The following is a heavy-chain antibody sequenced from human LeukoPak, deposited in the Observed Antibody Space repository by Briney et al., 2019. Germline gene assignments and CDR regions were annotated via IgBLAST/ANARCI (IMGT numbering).Heavy chain of an antibody. J-gene: IGHJ4*02. CDR2: IYYSGST. Sequence: SETLSLTCTVSGGSMSTKDWSWVRQPPGKGLEWVGYIYYSGSTKYNPSFKSRVTISIDTSKNQFSLKLSSVTAADPAVYYCARSDGYNYQYYDYWGQGALVSVFS. V-gene: IGHV4-59*01. D-gene: IGHD5-24*01. CDR3: ARSDGYNYQYYDY. CDR1: GGSMSTKD.